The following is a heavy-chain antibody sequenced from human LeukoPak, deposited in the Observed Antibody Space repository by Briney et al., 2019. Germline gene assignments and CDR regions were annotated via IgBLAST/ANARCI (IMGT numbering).Heavy chain of an antibody. V-gene: IGHV3-20*04. J-gene: IGHJ3*02. CDR3: ARDAHFGGVFDI. CDR1: GFTFDDYA. CDR2: INWNGGST. Sequence: RPGGSLRLSCAASGFTFDDYAMSWVRHAPGKGLEWVSGINWNGGSTGYVDSVKGRFAISRDSAKNSLYLQMNSLRGEDTALYYCARDAHFGGVFDIWGQGTMVTVSS. D-gene: IGHD2-21*01.